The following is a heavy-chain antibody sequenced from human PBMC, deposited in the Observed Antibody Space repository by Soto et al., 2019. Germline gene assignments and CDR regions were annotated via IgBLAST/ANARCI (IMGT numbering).Heavy chain of an antibody. Sequence: SETLYLTCTVSGGSISSGDYYWSWIRQPPGKGLEWIGYIYYSGSTYYNPSLKSRVTISVDTSKNQFSLKLSSVTAADTAVYYCARVSDYGDFGWFDPWGQGTLVTVSS. CDR1: GGSISSGDYY. D-gene: IGHD4-17*01. CDR3: ARVSDYGDFGWFDP. V-gene: IGHV4-30-4*01. CDR2: IYYSGST. J-gene: IGHJ5*02.